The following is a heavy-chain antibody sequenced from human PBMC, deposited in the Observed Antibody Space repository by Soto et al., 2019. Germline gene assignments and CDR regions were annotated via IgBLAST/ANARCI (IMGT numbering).Heavy chain of an antibody. D-gene: IGHD3-22*01. CDR2: LSGSGVST. Sequence: EVQLLESGGGLVQPGGSLRLSCAASGFTFSSYAMTWVRQAPGKGLEWVSALSGSGVSTYYADSVKGRFTISRDNSKNTRYLQMNSLRAADTAVYYCAKGGGSKDYYDTSGYYLYYYYAMDVWGQGTTVTVSS. CDR3: AKGGGSKDYYDTSGYYLYYYYAMDV. J-gene: IGHJ6*02. V-gene: IGHV3-23*01. CDR1: GFTFSSYA.